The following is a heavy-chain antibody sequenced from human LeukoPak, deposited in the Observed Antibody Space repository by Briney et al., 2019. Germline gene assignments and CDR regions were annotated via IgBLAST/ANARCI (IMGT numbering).Heavy chain of an antibody. V-gene: IGHV3-30*02. CDR3: ARGGRVGATDVLDI. J-gene: IGHJ3*02. CDR1: GFTFSSYG. D-gene: IGHD1-26*01. Sequence: GGSLRLSCAASGFTFSSYGMHWVRQAPGKGLEWVAFIRYDGSNKYYADSVKGRSTISRDNSKNTLYLQMNSLRAEDTAVYYCARGGRVGATDVLDIWGQGTMVTVSS. CDR2: IRYDGSNK.